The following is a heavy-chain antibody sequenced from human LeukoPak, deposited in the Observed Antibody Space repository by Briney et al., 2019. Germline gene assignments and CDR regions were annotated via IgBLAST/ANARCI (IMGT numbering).Heavy chain of an antibody. Sequence: SVKVSCKASGGTFSSYAISWVRQAPGQGLEWMGGIIPIFGTANYAQKFQGRVTITADESTSTAYMELSSLRSEDTAVYYCARATYYCDSSGYYRKFDAFDIWGQGTMVTVSS. J-gene: IGHJ3*02. CDR1: GGTFSSYA. CDR3: ARATYYCDSSGYYRKFDAFDI. CDR2: IIPIFGTA. V-gene: IGHV1-69*13. D-gene: IGHD3-22*01.